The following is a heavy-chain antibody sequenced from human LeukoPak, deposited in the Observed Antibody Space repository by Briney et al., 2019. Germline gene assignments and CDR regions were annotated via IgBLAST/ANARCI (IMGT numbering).Heavy chain of an antibody. CDR3: ARETYDFWSGYYVSFFDY. CDR2: INSDGSST. D-gene: IGHD3-3*01. V-gene: IGHV3-74*01. CDR1: GVTFSSYW. Sequence: GGSLRLSCAASGVTFSSYWMHWVRQAPGKGLVWVSRINSDGSSTSYADSVKGRFTISRDNAKNTLYLQMNSLRAEDTAVYYCARETYDFWSGYYVSFFDYWGQGTLVTVSS. J-gene: IGHJ4*02.